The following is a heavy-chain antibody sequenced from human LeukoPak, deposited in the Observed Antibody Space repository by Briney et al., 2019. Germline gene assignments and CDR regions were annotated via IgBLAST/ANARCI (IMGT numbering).Heavy chain of an antibody. CDR1: GFTFSSYS. CDR2: INWNGGST. Sequence: GSLRLSCAAPGFTFSSYSMNWVRQAPGKGLEWVSGINWNGGSTGYGDSVKGRFTISRDNAKNSLYLQMNSLRAEDTALYYCARVVIDAFDIWGQGTKVTVPS. J-gene: IGHJ3*02. D-gene: IGHD3-22*01. V-gene: IGHV3-20*04. CDR3: ARVVIDAFDI.